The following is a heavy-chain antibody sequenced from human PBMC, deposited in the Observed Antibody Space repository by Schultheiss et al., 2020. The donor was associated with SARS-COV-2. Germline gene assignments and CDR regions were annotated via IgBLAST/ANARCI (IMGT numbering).Heavy chain of an antibody. D-gene: IGHD5-18*01. J-gene: IGHJ3*02. CDR1: GYTFTGYY. V-gene: IGHV1-2*06. Sequence: GESLKISCKASGYTFTGYYMHWVRQAPGQGLEWMGRINPNSGGTNYAQKFQGRVTMTRDTSISTAYMELSRLRSDDTAVYYCARWGTARVIEAFDIWGQGTMVTVSS. CDR2: INPNSGGT. CDR3: ARWGTARVIEAFDI.